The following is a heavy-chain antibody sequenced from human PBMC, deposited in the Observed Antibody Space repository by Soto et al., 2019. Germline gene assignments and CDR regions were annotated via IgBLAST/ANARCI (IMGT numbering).Heavy chain of an antibody. CDR1: GGSISSNSYY. D-gene: IGHD3-22*01. J-gene: IGHJ4*02. CDR2: IYYSGST. V-gene: IGHV4-39*01. Sequence: HLQLQESGPGLVKPSETLSLTCTVSGGSISSNSYYWGWIRQPPGKGLEWIGTIYYSGSTYYNPSLKSRVTISVDTSKNQFSLKLSSVTAADTAVYYCARHRKDSSGYPPPDYWGQGTLVTVSS. CDR3: ARHRKDSSGYPPPDY.